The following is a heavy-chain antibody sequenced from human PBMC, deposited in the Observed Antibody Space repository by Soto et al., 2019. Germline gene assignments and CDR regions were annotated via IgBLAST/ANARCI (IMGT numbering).Heavy chain of an antibody. CDR3: ARDMREPSSSWYGAEYFQH. D-gene: IGHD6-13*01. J-gene: IGHJ1*01. V-gene: IGHV1-18*01. Sequence: ASVKVSCKASGYTFTSYGISWVRQAPGQGLEWMGWISAYNGNTNYAQKLQGRVTMTTDTSTSTAYMELRSLRSDDTAVYYCARDMREPSSSWYGAEYFQHWGQGTLVTVSS. CDR2: ISAYNGNT. CDR1: GYTFTSYG.